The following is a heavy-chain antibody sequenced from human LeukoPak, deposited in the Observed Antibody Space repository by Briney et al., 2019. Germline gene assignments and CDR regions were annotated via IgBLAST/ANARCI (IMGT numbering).Heavy chain of an antibody. J-gene: IGHJ4*02. Sequence: GGSLRLSCAASGFTFSSTWMSWVRQAPGKGLEWVGNIQPDGSEGYPVDSVKGRFTISRDNARNSLFLQMNSLRAEDTAVYYCAKDRGSGMPTNFDYWGQGTLVTVSS. CDR2: IQPDGSEG. CDR3: AKDRGSGMPTNFDY. CDR1: GFTFSSTW. D-gene: IGHD5-24*01. V-gene: IGHV3-7*01.